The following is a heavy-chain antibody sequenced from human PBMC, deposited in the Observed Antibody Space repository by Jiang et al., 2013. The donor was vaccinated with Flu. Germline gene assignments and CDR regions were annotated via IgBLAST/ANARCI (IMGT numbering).Heavy chain of an antibody. CDR3: ARGRRNYGSGRRAYGMDV. V-gene: IGHV1-8*01. J-gene: IGHJ6*02. D-gene: IGHD3-10*01. CDR2: MNPNSGNT. Sequence: SGAEVKKPGASVKVSCKASGYTFTSYDINWVRQATGQGLEWMGWMNPNSGNTGYAQKFQGRVTMTRNTSISTAYMELSSLRSEDTAVYYCARGRRNYGSGRRAYGMDVWGQGTTVTVSS. CDR1: GYTFTSYD.